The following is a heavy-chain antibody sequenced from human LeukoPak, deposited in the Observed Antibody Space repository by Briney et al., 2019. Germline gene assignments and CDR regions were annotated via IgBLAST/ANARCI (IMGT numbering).Heavy chain of an antibody. CDR1: GFTFISYG. Sequence: GGSLRLSCAASGFTFISYGMHGVRQAPGKGLEWVAVIWYDGSNKYYADSVKGRFTISRDNSKTTLYLQMNSLRAEDTAVYYCARFKGSGLDYWGQGTLVTVSS. CDR2: IWYDGSNK. D-gene: IGHD3-10*01. J-gene: IGHJ4*02. CDR3: ARFKGSGLDY. V-gene: IGHV3-33*01.